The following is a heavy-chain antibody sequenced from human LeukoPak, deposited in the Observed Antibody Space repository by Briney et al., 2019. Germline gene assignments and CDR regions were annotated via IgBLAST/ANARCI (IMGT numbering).Heavy chain of an antibody. CDR2: ISGSGGST. CDR3: AKENYDFWSGYSAPLDY. Sequence: PGASLRLSCAASGFTFSSYAMSWVRQAPGKGLEWVSAISGSGGSTYYADSVKGRSTISRDNSKNTLYLQMNSLRAEDTAVYYCAKENYDFWSGYSAPLDYWGQGTLVTVSS. CDR1: GFTFSSYA. V-gene: IGHV3-23*01. D-gene: IGHD3-3*01. J-gene: IGHJ4*02.